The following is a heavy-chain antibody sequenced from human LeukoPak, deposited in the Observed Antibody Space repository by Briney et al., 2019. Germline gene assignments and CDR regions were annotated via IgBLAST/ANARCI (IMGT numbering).Heavy chain of an antibody. CDR1: GFTLSSYA. J-gene: IGHJ6*02. D-gene: IGHD2-2*01. Sequence: AGGSLRLSCAASGFTLSSYAMSGVRQAPGKGLEWVSAISGSGGSTYYAGSVKGRFTISRDNSKNTLYLQMNSLRAEDTAVYYCAKAVVPAGRYYYYGMDVWGQGTTVTVSS. V-gene: IGHV3-23*01. CDR3: AKAVVPAGRYYYYGMDV. CDR2: ISGSGGST.